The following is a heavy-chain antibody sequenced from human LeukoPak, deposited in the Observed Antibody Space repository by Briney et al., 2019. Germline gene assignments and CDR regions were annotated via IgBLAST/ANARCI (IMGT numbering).Heavy chain of an antibody. CDR3: ARRLRQNLFDP. J-gene: IGHJ5*02. CDR1: GDSLSSNSYF. Sequence: PSETLSLTCTVSGDSLSSNSYFWGWIRQSPGKGLEWIGSIDYGGDTYYNPSLKSRVTLSVDTSKNQFSLKLSSVTAADTAVYYCARRLRQNLFDPWGQGTLVTVSS. D-gene: IGHD4-17*01. V-gene: IGHV4-39*07. CDR2: IDYGGDT.